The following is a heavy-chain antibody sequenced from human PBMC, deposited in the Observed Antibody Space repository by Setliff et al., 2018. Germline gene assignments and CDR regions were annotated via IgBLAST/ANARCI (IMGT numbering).Heavy chain of an antibody. CDR3: AKGLYYDYVWGSYRPFDY. CDR1: GYTFSSYA. D-gene: IGHD3-16*02. Sequence: GGSLRLSCVASGYTFSSYAIHWVRQAPGKGLVWVSRVNSDGSSTIYADSVKGRFTISRDNSKNTLYLQMNSLRAEDTAVYYCAKGLYYDYVWGSYRPFDYWGQGTLVTVSS. V-gene: IGHV3-74*01. CDR2: VNSDGSST. J-gene: IGHJ4*02.